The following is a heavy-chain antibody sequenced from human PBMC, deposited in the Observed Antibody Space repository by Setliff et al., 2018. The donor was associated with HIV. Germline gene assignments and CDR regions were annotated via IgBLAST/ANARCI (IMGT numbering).Heavy chain of an antibody. Sequence: GASVKVSCKASGYTFTNYYMHWVRQAPGQGLEWMGWINPNSGGTNYAQKFQGRVTITRDTSMSTVYMALTGLTSDDTAVYYCAKQGYSDSLYAFDVWGQGTMVTVSS. CDR1: GYTFTNYY. V-gene: IGHV1-2*02. D-gene: IGHD1-26*01. J-gene: IGHJ3*01. CDR2: INPNSGGT. CDR3: AKQGYSDSLYAFDV.